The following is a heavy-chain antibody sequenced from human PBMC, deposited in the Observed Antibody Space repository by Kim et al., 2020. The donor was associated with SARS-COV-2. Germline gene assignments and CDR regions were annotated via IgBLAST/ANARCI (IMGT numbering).Heavy chain of an antibody. CDR1: GFTFSSYG. CDR3: ARGGYSGYLPFDY. D-gene: IGHD5-12*01. Sequence: GGSLRLSCAASGFTFSSYGMHWVRQAPGKGLEWVAIIWYDGSNKYYADSVKGRFTISRDNSKNTLYLQMNSLRAEDTAVYYCARGGYSGYLPFDYWGQGTLVTVSS. V-gene: IGHV3-33*01. J-gene: IGHJ4*02. CDR2: IWYDGSNK.